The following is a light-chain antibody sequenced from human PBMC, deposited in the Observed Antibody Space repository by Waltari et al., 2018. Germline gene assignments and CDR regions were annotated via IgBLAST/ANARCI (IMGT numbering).Light chain of an antibody. V-gene: IGLV2-14*01. Sequence: QSALTQPASVSGSPGQSITISCTGTSRDGGGYNYVPWYQQHPGKAPKLMIYDVSNRPSGVSNRFSGSKSGNTASLTISGLQAEDEADYYCSSYTSSSTLVVFGGGTKLTVL. CDR1: SRDGGGYNY. CDR2: DVS. CDR3: SSYTSSSTLVV. J-gene: IGLJ2*01.